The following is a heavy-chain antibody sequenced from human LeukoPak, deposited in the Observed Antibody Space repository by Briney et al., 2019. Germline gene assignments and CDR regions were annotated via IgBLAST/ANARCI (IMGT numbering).Heavy chain of an antibody. CDR2: VHISGST. V-gene: IGHV4-61*10. CDR3: ARDVSTVTTRWFDP. J-gene: IGHJ5*02. D-gene: IGHD4-17*01. CDR1: GGSISSSSYC. Sequence: SETLSLTCTVSGGSISSSSYCWSWIRQPAGKGLEWIGHVHISGSTNYNPSLKSRVTISVDTSKNQFSLKLSSVTAADTAVYYCARDVSTVTTRWFDPWGQGTLVTVSS.